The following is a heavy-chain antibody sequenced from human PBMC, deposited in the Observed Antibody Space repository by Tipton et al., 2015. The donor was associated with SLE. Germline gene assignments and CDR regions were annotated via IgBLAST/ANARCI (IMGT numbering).Heavy chain of an antibody. J-gene: IGHJ3*02. CDR1: DGSISSYY. CDR2: IYTSGST. D-gene: IGHD3-16*01. Sequence: TLSLTCTVSDGSISSYYWRWIRQPPGKGLEWIGYIYTSGSTKYNPSLKSRITISEDTSKNQVSLRLTSVTAADTAVYYCARVGLITPDAFDIWGQGTLVTVSS. V-gene: IGHV4-4*08. CDR3: ARVGLITPDAFDI.